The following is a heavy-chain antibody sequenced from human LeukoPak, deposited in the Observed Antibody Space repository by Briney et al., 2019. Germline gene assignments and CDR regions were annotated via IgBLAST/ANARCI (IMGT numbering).Heavy chain of an antibody. J-gene: IGHJ6*02. V-gene: IGHV4-34*01. D-gene: IGHD3-22*01. CDR3: ARGWSYYDSSGYYYYYYGMDV. Sequence: TPSETPSLTCAVYGGSFSGYYWSWIRQPPGKGLEWIGEISHSGSTNYNPSLKSRVTISVDTSKNQFSLKLSSVTAADTAVYYCARGWSYYDSSGYYYYYYGMDVWGQGTTVTVSS. CDR1: GGSFSGYY. CDR2: ISHSGST.